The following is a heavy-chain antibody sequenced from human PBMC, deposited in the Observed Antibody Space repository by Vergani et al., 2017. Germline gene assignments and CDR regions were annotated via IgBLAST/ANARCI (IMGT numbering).Heavy chain of an antibody. V-gene: IGHV3-9*01. CDR2: ISWNSGSI. J-gene: IGHJ3*02. CDR1: GFTFSNAW. CDR3: AKDIPLMGTVVTPAAFDI. Sequence: EVQLVESGGGLVKPGGSLRLSCAASGFTFSNAWMSWVRQAPGKGLEWVSGISWNSGSIVYADSVKGRFTISRDNAKNSLYLQMNSLRAEDTALYYGAKDIPLMGTVVTPAAFDIWGQGTMVTVSS. D-gene: IGHD4-23*01.